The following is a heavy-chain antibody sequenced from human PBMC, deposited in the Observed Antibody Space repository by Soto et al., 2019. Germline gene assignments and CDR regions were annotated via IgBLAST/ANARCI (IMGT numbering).Heavy chain of an antibody. J-gene: IGHJ4*02. CDR1: GFTFSSYG. CDR2: ISYDGSNK. V-gene: IGHV3-30*18. Sequence: GGSLRLSCAASGFTFSSYGMHWVRQAPGKGLEWVAVISYDGSNKYYADSVKGRFTISRDNSKNTLYLQMNSLRAEDTAVYYCAKIGDYVCYWRQGTLVTVSS. CDR3: AKIGDYVCY. D-gene: IGHD4-17*01.